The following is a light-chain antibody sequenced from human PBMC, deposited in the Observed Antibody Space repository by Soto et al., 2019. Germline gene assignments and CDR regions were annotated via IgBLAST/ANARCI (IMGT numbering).Light chain of an antibody. Sequence: DIQMTQSPSTLSASVGDTVTITSRASQSINNWLAWYQQKPGKAPKLLTSDASTLESGVPSRFSGSGSGTEFTLTISSLQPDDFATYYCQQYYRPYTFGQGTKLEIK. CDR3: QQYYRPYT. J-gene: IGKJ2*01. CDR2: DAS. V-gene: IGKV1-5*01. CDR1: QSINNW.